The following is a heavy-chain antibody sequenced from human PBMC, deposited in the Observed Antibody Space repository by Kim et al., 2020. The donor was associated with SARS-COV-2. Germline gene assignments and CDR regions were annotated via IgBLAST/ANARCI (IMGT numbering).Heavy chain of an antibody. CDR2: IYYSGST. V-gene: IGHV4-59*08. J-gene: IGHJ4*02. Sequence: SETLSLTCTVSGGSISSYYWSWIRQPPGKGLEWSGDIYYSGSTNYNPSLKSRVTISEDTSKNQFSLKLSSVTAADTAVYYCARTYYDILTGYYHPYYFDYWGQGTLVTVSS. CDR3: ARTYYDILTGYYHPYYFDY. D-gene: IGHD3-9*01. CDR1: GGSISSYY.